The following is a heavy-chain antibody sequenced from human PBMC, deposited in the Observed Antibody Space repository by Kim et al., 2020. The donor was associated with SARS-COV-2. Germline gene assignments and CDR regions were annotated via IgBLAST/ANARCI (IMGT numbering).Heavy chain of an antibody. V-gene: IGHV3-23*01. J-gene: IGHJ5*02. D-gene: IGHD3-9*01. CDR2: VSGSGGSI. CDR1: GFTFSNYA. Sequence: GGSLRLSCATSGFTFSNYAMSWVRQAPGKGLEWVSVVSGSGGSIYYADSVKGRFTISRDNSKNTLYLQMNSLRAEDTAVYYCAKTLSVFAYFDWLSQSNWFAPWGQGTLVTVSS. CDR3: AKTLSVFAYFDWLSQSNWFAP.